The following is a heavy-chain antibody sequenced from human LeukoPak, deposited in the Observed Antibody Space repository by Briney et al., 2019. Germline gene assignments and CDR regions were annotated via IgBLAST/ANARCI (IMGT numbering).Heavy chain of an antibody. Sequence: ASVRVSCKASGYTFTSYDINWVRQAPGQGLEWMGWMNPNSGNTGYAQKFQGRVTITRNTSISTAYMELSSLRSEDTAVYYCARGRNWNYYYYYLDVRGKGTPVTVSS. D-gene: IGHD1-1*01. J-gene: IGHJ6*03. CDR1: GYTFTSYD. V-gene: IGHV1-8*03. CDR2: MNPNSGNT. CDR3: ARGRNWNYYYYYLDV.